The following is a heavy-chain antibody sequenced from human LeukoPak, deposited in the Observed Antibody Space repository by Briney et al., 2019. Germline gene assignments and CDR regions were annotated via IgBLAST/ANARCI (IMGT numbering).Heavy chain of an antibody. CDR2: IIPVFGRT. Sequence: SVKVSCKASGDTFSRYAVSWVRQAPGQGLEWMGWIIPVFGRTNYAQKFQGRVTITTDESTSTAYMDLNCLRSEDTAVYYCARSILGYGIEYVAFDIWGQGTVVTVSS. CDR3: ARSILGYGIEYVAFDI. CDR1: GDTFSRYA. D-gene: IGHD2-15*01. J-gene: IGHJ3*02. V-gene: IGHV1-69*05.